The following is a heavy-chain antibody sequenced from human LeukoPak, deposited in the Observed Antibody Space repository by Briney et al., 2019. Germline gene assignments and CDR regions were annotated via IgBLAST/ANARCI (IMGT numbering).Heavy chain of an antibody. CDR1: GFTFSSYA. D-gene: IGHD4-17*01. J-gene: IGHJ4*02. CDR3: AKIYGDSTPSFDY. Sequence: SGGSLRLSCAASGFTFSSYAMSWVRQAPGKGLEWVSAIGGSGGSTYYADSVKGRFTISRDNSKNTLYLQMNSLRAEDTAVYYCAKIYGDSTPSFDYWGQGTLVTVSS. CDR2: IGGSGGST. V-gene: IGHV3-23*01.